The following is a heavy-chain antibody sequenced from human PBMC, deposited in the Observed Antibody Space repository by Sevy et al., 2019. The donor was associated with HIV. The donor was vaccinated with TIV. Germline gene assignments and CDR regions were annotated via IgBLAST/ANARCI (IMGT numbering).Heavy chain of an antibody. CDR1: GFTFSSYS. V-gene: IGHV3-21*01. D-gene: IGHD3-3*01. Sequence: GGSLRLSCAASGFTFSSYSMNWVRQAPGKGLEWVSSISSSSSYIYYADSVKCRFTISRDNAKNSLYLQMNSLRAEDTAVYYCASDLVTRYYDFWSGYTMGYYFDYWGQGTLVTVSS. CDR2: ISSSSSYI. CDR3: ASDLVTRYYDFWSGYTMGYYFDY. J-gene: IGHJ4*02.